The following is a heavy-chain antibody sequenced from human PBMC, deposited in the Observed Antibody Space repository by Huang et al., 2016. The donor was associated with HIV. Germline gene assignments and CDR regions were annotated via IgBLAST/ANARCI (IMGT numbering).Heavy chain of an antibody. CDR1: TFTFGAYW. CDR3: ATKTAAMDI. J-gene: IGHJ6*02. V-gene: IGHV3-7*01. CDR2: IKKDESEK. D-gene: IGHD1-7*01. Sequence: VESGGRLVQPGGSIRLSCVGSTFTFGAYWMSWVRQAPGKGLEWVDNIKKDESEKDYVESVKGRFNISRDNAKKVLFLEMNNVRVEDTATYYCATKTAAMDIWGQGTTVTVS.